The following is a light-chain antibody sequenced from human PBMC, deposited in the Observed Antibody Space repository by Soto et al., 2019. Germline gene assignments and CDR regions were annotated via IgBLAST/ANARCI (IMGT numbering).Light chain of an antibody. J-gene: IGLJ3*02. V-gene: IGLV2-23*01. CDR1: SSDVGSYNL. CDR3: CSYAGSGTLV. CDR2: EGS. Sequence: QSVLTQPASVSGSPGQSITISCTGTSSDVGSYNLVSWYQQHPGKAPKLMIYEGSKRPSGVSNRFSGSKSGYTASLTISGLHAEDEADYYCCSYAGSGTLVFGGGTKLTVL.